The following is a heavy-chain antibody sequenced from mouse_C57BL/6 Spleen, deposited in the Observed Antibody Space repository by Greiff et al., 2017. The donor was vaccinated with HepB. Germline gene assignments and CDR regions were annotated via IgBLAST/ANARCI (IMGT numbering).Heavy chain of an antibody. J-gene: IGHJ2*01. Sequence: VQLQQSGAELARPGASVKMSCKASGYNFTSYTMHWVKQRPGQGLEWIGYINPSSGYTKYNQKFKDQATLTADKSSSTAYMQLSSLTSEDSAVYYCARSMYYFDDWGQGTTLTVSS. V-gene: IGHV1-4*01. CDR3: ARSMYYFDD. CDR1: GYNFTSYT. CDR2: INPSSGYT.